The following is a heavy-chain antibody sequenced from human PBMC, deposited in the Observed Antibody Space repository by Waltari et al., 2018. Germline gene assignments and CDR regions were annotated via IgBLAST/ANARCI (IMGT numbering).Heavy chain of an antibody. V-gene: IGHV1-8*01. CDR2: RNPNSGST. D-gene: IGHD3-9*01. CDR3: ARGSDILTGYYSGDV. Sequence: QVQLVQSGAEVKKPGASVKVSCKASGYTFTSYDINWVRQATGQGLEWMGWRNPNSGSTGYVQKFQGRVTMTRNTSISTAYMELSSLRSDDTAVYYCARGSDILTGYYSGDVWGKGTTVTVSS. J-gene: IGHJ6*04. CDR1: GYTFTSYD.